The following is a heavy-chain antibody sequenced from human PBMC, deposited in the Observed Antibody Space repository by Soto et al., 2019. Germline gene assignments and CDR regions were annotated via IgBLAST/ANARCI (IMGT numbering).Heavy chain of an antibody. CDR2: ISYDGSNK. CDR1: GFTFSSYS. V-gene: IGHV3-30-3*01. J-gene: IGHJ6*02. CDR3: ARSPLRYFDSHYYGMDV. Sequence: GGSLRLSCAASGFTFSSYSVHWVRQAPGKGLEWVAVISYDGSNKYYADSVKGRFTISRDNSKNTLYLQMNSLRAEDTAVYYCARSPLRYFDSHYYGMDVWGQGTTVTVSS. D-gene: IGHD3-9*01.